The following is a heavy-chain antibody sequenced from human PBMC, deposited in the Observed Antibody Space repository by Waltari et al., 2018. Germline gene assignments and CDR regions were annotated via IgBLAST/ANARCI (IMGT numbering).Heavy chain of an antibody. J-gene: IGHJ4*02. V-gene: IGHV7-4-1*02. CDR3: AIGGYNYDFWSGHKVGDY. CDR1: GYYFTDYA. Sequence: QVQLVQSGSELKQPGASVKVSCKASGYYFTDYAMNWVRQAPGQGLEWMGWINTNNGNPTYAKGFAGRFVFSLDTSVSTAYLQISSLKAEDTSLYYCAIGGYNYDFWSGHKVGDYWGLGTLVTVSS. CDR2: INTNNGNP. D-gene: IGHD3-3*01.